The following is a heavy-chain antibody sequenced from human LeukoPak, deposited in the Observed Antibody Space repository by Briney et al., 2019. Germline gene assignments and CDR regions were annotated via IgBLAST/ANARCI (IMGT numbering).Heavy chain of an antibody. J-gene: IGHJ4*02. CDR3: ARGGYSGSYFAY. CDR1: GFTFSSYS. D-gene: IGHD1-26*01. Sequence: GGSLRLSCAASGFTFSSYSMNWVRQAPGKGLEWVSCISSSSSTIYYADSVKGRFTISRDNAKNSLYVQMNSLRAEDTALYYCARGGYSGSYFAYWGQGTLVTVSS. V-gene: IGHV3-48*01. CDR2: ISSSSSTI.